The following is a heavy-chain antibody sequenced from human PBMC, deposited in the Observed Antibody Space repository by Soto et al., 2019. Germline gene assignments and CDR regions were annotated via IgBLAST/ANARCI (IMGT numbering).Heavy chain of an antibody. CDR1: GYTFTSYD. J-gene: IGHJ3*02. CDR2: MNPNSGNT. V-gene: IGHV1-8*01. CDR3: ARGPDIAVVPAAMENDAFDI. D-gene: IGHD2-2*01. Sequence: EASVKVSCKASGYTFTSYDINWVRQATGQGLEWMGWMNPNSGNTGYAQKFQGRVTMTRNTSISTAYMELSSLRSEDTAVYYCARGPDIAVVPAAMENDAFDIWGQGTMVTVSS.